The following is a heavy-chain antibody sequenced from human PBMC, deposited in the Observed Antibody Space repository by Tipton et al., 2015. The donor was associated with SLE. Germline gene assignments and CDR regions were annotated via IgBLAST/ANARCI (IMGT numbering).Heavy chain of an antibody. D-gene: IGHD6-25*01. V-gene: IGHV3-30*04. CDR2: ISYDGSNK. Sequence: SLRLSCAASGFTFSSYAMHWVRRAPGKGLEWVAVISYDGSNKYYADSVKGRFTISRDNAKNSLYLQMNSLRAEDTAVYYCARCRQRWPEAFDIWGQGTKVTVSS. CDR1: GFTFSSYA. J-gene: IGHJ3*02. CDR3: ARCRQRWPEAFDI.